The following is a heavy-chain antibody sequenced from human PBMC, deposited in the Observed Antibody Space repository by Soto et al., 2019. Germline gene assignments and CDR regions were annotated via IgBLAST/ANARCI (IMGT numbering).Heavy chain of an antibody. CDR1: GFTFSSYA. CDR3: AKASQRDYYGSGSYSDYYDRRGYVGYYYGMDV. V-gene: IGHV3-23*01. D-gene: IGHD3-10*01. J-gene: IGHJ6*02. CDR2: ISGSGGST. Sequence: GSLRLSCAASGFTFSSYAMSWVRQAPGKGLEWVSAISGSGGSTYYADSVKGRFTISRDNSKNTLYLQMNSLRAEDTAVYYCAKASQRDYYGSGSYSDYYDRRGYVGYYYGMDVWGQGPTVTVSS.